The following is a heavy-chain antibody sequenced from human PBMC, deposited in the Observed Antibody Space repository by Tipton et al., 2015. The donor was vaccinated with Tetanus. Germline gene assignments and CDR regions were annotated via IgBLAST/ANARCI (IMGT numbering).Heavy chain of an antibody. CDR2: IYYSGST. Sequence: TLSLTCTVSGDSLSNGDYYWSWIRQPPGKGLESIGYIYYSGSTYYNPSLKSRVTISVDTSKNQFSLRLSSVAAADTAVYYCARDHGITWGRMWCYYGMDVWGQGPPVTVSS. J-gene: IGHJ6*02. CDR3: ARDHGITWGRMWCYYGMDV. V-gene: IGHV4-30-4*01. CDR1: GDSLSNGDYY. D-gene: IGHD3-16*01.